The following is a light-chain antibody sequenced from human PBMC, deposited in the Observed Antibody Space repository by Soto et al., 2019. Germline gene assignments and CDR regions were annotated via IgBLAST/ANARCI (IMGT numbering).Light chain of an antibody. CDR2: VAS. J-gene: IGKJ1*01. Sequence: ESLLMRCPGNLYMSPGERADLSCRASQSVSNNYLAWYQHNPGQAPSLLIYVASNRATGIPYRFSGSGFGTDFTLTISRLEPEDCAVYYCPHYGSPGTFGQGTRV. CDR3: PHYGSPGT. V-gene: IGKV3-20*01. CDR1: QSVSNNY.